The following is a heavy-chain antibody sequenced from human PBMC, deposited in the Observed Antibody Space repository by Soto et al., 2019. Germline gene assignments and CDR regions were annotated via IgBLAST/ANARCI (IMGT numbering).Heavy chain of an antibody. CDR3: ARAHTGVVPF. J-gene: IGHJ3*01. CDR1: YF. CDR2: MFFNEST. D-gene: IGHD3-3*01. V-gene: IGHV4-61*03. Sequence: YFLHWCRQALEKKMEWIGYMFFNESTNYNPSLKSRVTISLDTSKSLFSLELNSVTAADTAMYYCARAHTGVVPFWGLGTMLTV.